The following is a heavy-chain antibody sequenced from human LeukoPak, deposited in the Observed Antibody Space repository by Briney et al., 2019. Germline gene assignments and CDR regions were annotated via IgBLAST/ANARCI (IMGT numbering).Heavy chain of an antibody. CDR2: INQDGSVK. V-gene: IGHV3-7*03. D-gene: IGHD4-11*01. CDR3: AKVRTVTNGFDP. CDR1: GFTFCSHW. Sequence: SGGSLRLSCAVSGFTFCSHWMIWFREATGEGLEWVAHINQDGSVKDYVDSVKGRFTISRDKSKNTLYLQMNSLRAEDTAVYYCAKVRTVTNGFDPWGQGTLVTVSS. J-gene: IGHJ5*02.